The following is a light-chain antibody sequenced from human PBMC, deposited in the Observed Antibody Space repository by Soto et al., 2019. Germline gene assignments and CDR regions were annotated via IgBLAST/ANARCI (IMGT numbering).Light chain of an antibody. Sequence: MTQCAATLSVSPGERSTLACVASQSVTSNVAWYQQKRGQAPRLLIYGAFSRATDIPDRFSGSGSGTEFTLTISSLQSEDFAVYYSQQYNNWPPTFGQGTKVDIK. CDR2: GAF. CDR3: QQYNNWPPT. CDR1: QSVTSN. J-gene: IGKJ1*01. V-gene: IGKV3D-15*01.